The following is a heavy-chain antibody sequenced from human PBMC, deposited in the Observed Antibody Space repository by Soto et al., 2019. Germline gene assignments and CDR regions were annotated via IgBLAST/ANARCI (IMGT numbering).Heavy chain of an antibody. CDR1: GYTFTTYG. J-gene: IGHJ4*02. Sequence: ASVKVSCKASGYTFTTYGITWVRQAPGQGLEWMGWISTYNGNTKNAQNLQGRVTMTTDTSTRTAYMELRSLRSDDTAVYYCARGGTIPVAGDLLDYWGQGTLVTVSS. D-gene: IGHD6-19*01. CDR3: ARGGTIPVAGDLLDY. V-gene: IGHV1-18*01. CDR2: ISTYNGNT.